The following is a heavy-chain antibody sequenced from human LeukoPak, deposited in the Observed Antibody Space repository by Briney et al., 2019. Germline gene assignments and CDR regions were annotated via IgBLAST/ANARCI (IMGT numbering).Heavy chain of an antibody. V-gene: IGHV3-23*01. D-gene: IGHD3-10*01. CDR2: ISNSGSLT. CDR1: GFTFSNYA. CDR3: ARMVRGVINPCDH. J-gene: IGHJ4*02. Sequence: VQPGGSLRLSCAASGFTFSNYAMSWVRPAPGTGLEWVSAISNSGSLTYFADSVKDRFTISRDNSKNTLFLQMNSLTADDTAVYYCARMVRGVINPCDHWGQGALVTVSS.